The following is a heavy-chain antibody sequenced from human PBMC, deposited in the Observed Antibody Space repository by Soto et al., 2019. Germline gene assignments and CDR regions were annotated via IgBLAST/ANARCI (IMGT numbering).Heavy chain of an antibody. J-gene: IGHJ4*02. Sequence: PSEALCVRRAFCGGCISISSWWPSFRKPPVKGLEWIGEIYHTGNTNYNPSLESRVTISVDKSKNQFSLNLNSVTAADTAVYYCARDSRAAAGNRRYYFDYWGQGTLVTVSS. CDR3: ARDSRAAAGNRRYYFDY. CDR2: IYHTGNT. D-gene: IGHD6-13*01. V-gene: IGHV4-4*02. CDR1: GGCISISSW.